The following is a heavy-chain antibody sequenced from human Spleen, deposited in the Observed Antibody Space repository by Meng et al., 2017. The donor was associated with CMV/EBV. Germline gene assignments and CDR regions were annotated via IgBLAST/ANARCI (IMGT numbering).Heavy chain of an antibody. CDR3: AREYSSSWYYYYGMDV. Sequence: SETLSLTCTVSGDSVSSGSYYWSWIRQPLGKGLEWIGYIYNSGSTTYNPSLKSRGTILVDTSKNQFSLKLSSVTAADMAVYYCAREYSSSWYYYYGMDVWGQGTTVTVSS. D-gene: IGHD6-13*01. J-gene: IGHJ6*02. CDR2: IYNSGST. CDR1: GDSVSSGSYY. V-gene: IGHV4-61*01.